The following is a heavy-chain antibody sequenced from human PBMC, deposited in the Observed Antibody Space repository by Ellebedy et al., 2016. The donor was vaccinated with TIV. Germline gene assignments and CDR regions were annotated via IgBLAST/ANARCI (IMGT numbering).Heavy chain of an antibody. J-gene: IGHJ4*02. CDR3: AREIRAYDS. CDR2: TYYRSKLYN. CDR1: GDSVSSKSAA. Sequence: MPSETLSLTCAISGDSVSSKSAAWTWLRQSPWRGLECLGRTYYRSKLYNEYAVSVESRITINSDTSKNQFSLQLSSVTPEDTAIYYCAREIRAYDSWGQGTLVTVSS. V-gene: IGHV6-1*01.